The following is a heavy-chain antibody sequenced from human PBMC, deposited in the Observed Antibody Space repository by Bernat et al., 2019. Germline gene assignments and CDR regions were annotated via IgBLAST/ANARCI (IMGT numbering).Heavy chain of an antibody. CDR2: IVVGSGKT. CDR1: GFTFTRSA. Sequence: QMQLVQSGPEVKKPGTSVKVSCKASGFTFTRSAMQWVRQARGQRLESIGWIVVGSGKTNYAQKFQERVTITRDMSTATAYMELSSLRSEDTAVYYCAAGGTGCYDNWFDPWGQGTLVTVSS. J-gene: IGHJ5*02. D-gene: IGHD3-9*01. CDR3: AAGGTGCYDNWFDP. V-gene: IGHV1-58*02.